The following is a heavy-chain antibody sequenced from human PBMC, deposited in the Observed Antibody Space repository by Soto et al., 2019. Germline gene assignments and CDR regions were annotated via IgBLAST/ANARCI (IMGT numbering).Heavy chain of an antibody. D-gene: IGHD2-2*01. CDR1: GGTFSSYA. CDR2: IIPIFGTP. V-gene: IGHV1-69*01. CDR3: ASHLGYCSSTSCYYYYYYGMDV. Sequence: QVQLVQSGAEVKKPGSSVKVSCKASGGTFSSYAISWVRQAPGQGLEWMGGIIPIFGTPNYAQKFQGRVTITADESTSTAYMELSSLRSEDTAVYYCASHLGYCSSTSCYYYYYYGMDVWGQGTTVTVSS. J-gene: IGHJ6*02.